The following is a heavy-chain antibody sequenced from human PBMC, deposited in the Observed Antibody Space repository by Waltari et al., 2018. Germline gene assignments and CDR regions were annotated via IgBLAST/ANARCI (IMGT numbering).Heavy chain of an antibody. J-gene: IGHJ6*02. CDR1: GFTFDAYA. V-gene: IGHV3-43D*04. D-gene: IGHD6-6*01. CDR3: AKDNQDSSSSSDYYGMDV. Sequence: EVQLVVSGGVVVQPGGSLRLSCAASGFTFDAYAMHWVRQAPGKGLEWVSLISWDGGSTYYADSVKGRFTISRDNSKNSLYLQMNSLRAEDTALYYCAKDNQDSSSSSDYYGMDVWGQGTTVTVSS. CDR2: ISWDGGST.